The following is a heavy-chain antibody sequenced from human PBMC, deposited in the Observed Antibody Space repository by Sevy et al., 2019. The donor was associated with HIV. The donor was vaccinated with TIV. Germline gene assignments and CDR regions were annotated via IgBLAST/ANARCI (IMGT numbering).Heavy chain of an antibody. V-gene: IGHV3-48*02. Sequence: GGSLRLSCVGSGFTFSTYTMHWVRQAPGKGLEWLSSISRDRRTIYYADALKGRFTNSRDNAKNSLYLQMNSLTDEDTAVYYCAREAYYYDSREENWFDPWGQGTLVTVSS. CDR3: AREAYYYDSREENWFDP. CDR1: GFTFSTYT. D-gene: IGHD3-22*01. CDR2: ISRDRRTI. J-gene: IGHJ5*02.